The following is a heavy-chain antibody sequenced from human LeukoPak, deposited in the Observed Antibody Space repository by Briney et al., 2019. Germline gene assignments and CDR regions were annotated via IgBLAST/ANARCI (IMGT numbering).Heavy chain of an antibody. CDR1: GGTFSSYA. D-gene: IGHD4-11*01. V-gene: IGHV1-18*01. CDR3: ARVLPMTTDFDY. CDR2: ISAYNGNT. Sequence: GASVKVSCKASGGTFSSYAISWVRQAPGQGLEWMGWISAYNGNTNYAQKLQGRVTMTTDTSTSTAYMELRSLRSDDTAVYYCARVLPMTTDFDYWGQGTLVTVSS. J-gene: IGHJ4*02.